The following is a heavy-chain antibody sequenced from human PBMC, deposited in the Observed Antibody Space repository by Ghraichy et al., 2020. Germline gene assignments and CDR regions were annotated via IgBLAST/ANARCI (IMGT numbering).Heavy chain of an antibody. CDR1: DYTFTNFY. Sequence: ASVKVTCKASDYTFTNFYMHWVRQAPGQGLEWMGWINPNSGETKYARSFQGRITVSGDSSINTTYLELHRLRSDDTAMYYCARLGTRGPWGQGTQVTV. CDR3: ARLGTRGP. D-gene: IGHD3-16*01. CDR2: INPNSGET. J-gene: IGHJ5*02. V-gene: IGHV1-2*02.